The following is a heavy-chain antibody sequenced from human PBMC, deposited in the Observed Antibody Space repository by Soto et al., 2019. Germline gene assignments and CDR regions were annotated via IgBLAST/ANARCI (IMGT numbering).Heavy chain of an antibody. CDR1: GYTFTSYG. CDR2: ISAYNGNT. J-gene: IGHJ4*02. Sequence: QVQLVQSGAEVKKPGASVKVSCKASGYTFTSYGISWVRQAPGQGLEWMGWISAYNGNTNYAQKLQGRVTMTTDTSTSTAYMELRSLRSDDTAVYCCARPTLRFLEWSEGGFDYWGQGTLVTVSS. D-gene: IGHD3-3*01. CDR3: ARPTLRFLEWSEGGFDY. V-gene: IGHV1-18*04.